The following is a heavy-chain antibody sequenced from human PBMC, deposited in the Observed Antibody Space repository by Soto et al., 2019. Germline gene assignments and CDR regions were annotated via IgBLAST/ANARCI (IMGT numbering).Heavy chain of an antibody. D-gene: IGHD2-21*02. J-gene: IGHJ4*02. V-gene: IGHV4-34*01. CDR2: INHSGST. CDR1: GLSFSCGY. CDR3: AGPYNCGSACYPAYSLDS. Sequence: AETLSITCAVYGLSFSCGYLNWIRQPPVKGLEWIGKINHSGSTYNPSLKSRVTFSLDTSKNQFSLTLSSVTAADTAVYYCAGPYNCGSACYPAYSLDSWGQGTLVTVSS.